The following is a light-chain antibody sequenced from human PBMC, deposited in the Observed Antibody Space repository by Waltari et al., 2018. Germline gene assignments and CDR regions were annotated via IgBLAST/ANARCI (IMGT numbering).Light chain of an antibody. Sequence: QSALTQPASVSGSPGQSITISCTATSSDVGDYKYVSWYQQHPGKVPKLLIYDVTNRPSWISYRFSGSNSGYTASLTISGLQAEDEADYYCSSYTTRSTRVFGTGTKVTVL. J-gene: IGLJ1*01. V-gene: IGLV2-14*03. CDR2: DVT. CDR3: SSYTTRSTRV. CDR1: SSDVGDYKY.